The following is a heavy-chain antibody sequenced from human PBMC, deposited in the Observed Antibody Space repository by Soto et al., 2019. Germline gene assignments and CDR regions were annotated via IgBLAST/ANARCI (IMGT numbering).Heavy chain of an antibody. J-gene: IGHJ4*02. V-gene: IGHV3-23*01. CDR3: AKDPRILTGPNPYYFDY. Sequence: EVQLLESGGGLVQPGGSLRLSCAASGFSFSSYAMSWVRQAPGKGLEWVSTISGSGGSTYYADSAKGRFTVSRDNSKNTLYQQMNSLKADNTAVYYCAKDPRILTGPNPYYFDYWGQGPLVTVSS. D-gene: IGHD3-9*01. CDR2: ISGSGGST. CDR1: GFSFSSYA.